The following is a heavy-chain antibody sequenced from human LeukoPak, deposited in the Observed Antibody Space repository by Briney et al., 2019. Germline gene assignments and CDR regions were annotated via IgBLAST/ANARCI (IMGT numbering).Heavy chain of an antibody. D-gene: IGHD1-26*01. J-gene: IGHJ4*02. CDR1: GFTFSRYW. Sequence: GGSLRLSCAASGFTFSRYWMSWVRQAPGKGLEWVANINQDGSETYYVDSVEGRFTISRDNAKNSLFLQMSSLRAEDAAVYWCAKDYSGNYYKGFDYWGQGTLVTVSS. CDR2: INQDGSET. CDR3: AKDYSGNYYKGFDY. V-gene: IGHV3-7*01.